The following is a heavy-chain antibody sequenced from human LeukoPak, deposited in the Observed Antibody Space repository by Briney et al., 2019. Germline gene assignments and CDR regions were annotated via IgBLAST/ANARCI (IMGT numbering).Heavy chain of an antibody. CDR3: ARDRGGYSHAFDI. D-gene: IGHD5-18*01. Sequence: ASVKVSCKASRYTFTAFYMHWVRQAPGQGLEWMGWINPKSGGTNYAQKFQGRVTMTRDTSISTVYMELTRLRSDDTAVYHCARDRGGYSHAFDIWGQGTMVTVSS. J-gene: IGHJ3*02. CDR2: INPKSGGT. V-gene: IGHV1-2*02. CDR1: RYTFTAFY.